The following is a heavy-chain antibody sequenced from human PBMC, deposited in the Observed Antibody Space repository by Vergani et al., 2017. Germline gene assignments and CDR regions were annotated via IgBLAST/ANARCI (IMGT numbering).Heavy chain of an antibody. V-gene: IGHV4-59*06. CDR1: GGSISSYY. CDR2: IYYSGST. D-gene: IGHD5-18*01. Sequence: QVQLQESGPGLVKPSETLSLTCTVSGGSISSYYWSWIRQHPGKGLEWIGYIYYSGSTYYNPSLKSRVTISVDTSKNQFSLKLSSVTAADTAVYYCARDSSDGYSYGYLANWGQGTLVTVSS. J-gene: IGHJ4*02. CDR3: ARDSSDGYSYGYLAN.